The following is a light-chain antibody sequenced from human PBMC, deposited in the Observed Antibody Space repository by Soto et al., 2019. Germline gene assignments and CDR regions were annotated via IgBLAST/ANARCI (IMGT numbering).Light chain of an antibody. Sequence: EIVMTQSPAPLSVSPGERATPSCRSSQSVSSNHLAWYQQKPGQAPRLLIYGASNRATGIPARFSGSGSGTDFTLTISSLEPEDFAMYYCQHRSNWLWTFGQGTKVDIK. CDR1: QSVSSN. CDR2: GAS. J-gene: IGKJ1*01. V-gene: IGKV3-11*01. CDR3: QHRSNWLWT.